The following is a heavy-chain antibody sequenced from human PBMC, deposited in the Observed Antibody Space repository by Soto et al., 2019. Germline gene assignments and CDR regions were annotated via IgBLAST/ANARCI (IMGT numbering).Heavy chain of an antibody. CDR3: ARAALRINWFDP. D-gene: IGHD4-17*01. Sequence: ASVKVSCKASGYTFTSYGISWVRQAPGQGLEWKGWISAYNGNTNYAQKIQGRVNMTTDTSTSTAYMELRSLRSDDTAVYYCARAALRINWFDPWGQGTLVTVSS. CDR2: ISAYNGNT. CDR1: GYTFTSYG. V-gene: IGHV1-18*01. J-gene: IGHJ5*02.